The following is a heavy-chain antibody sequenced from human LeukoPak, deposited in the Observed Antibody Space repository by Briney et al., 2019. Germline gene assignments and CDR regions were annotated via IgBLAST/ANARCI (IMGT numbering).Heavy chain of an antibody. D-gene: IGHD3-16*02. CDR2: IKSKTDGGTT. V-gene: IGHV3-15*01. CDR3: TTAASYDYVWGSYHGTYYFDY. Sequence: PGGSLSLSCAASGFTFSNAWMSWVRQAPGKGLEWVGRIKSKTDGGTTDYAAPVKGRFTISRDDSKDTLYLQMNSLKTEDTAVYYCTTAASYDYVWGSYHGTYYFDYWGQGTLVTVSS. CDR1: GFTFSNAW. J-gene: IGHJ4*02.